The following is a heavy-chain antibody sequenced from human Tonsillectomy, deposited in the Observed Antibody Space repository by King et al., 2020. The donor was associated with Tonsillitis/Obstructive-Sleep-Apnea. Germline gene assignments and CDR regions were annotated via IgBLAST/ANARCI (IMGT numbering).Heavy chain of an antibody. CDR1: GFTFSSYA. D-gene: IGHD6-19*01. CDR3: ARSSGD. V-gene: IGHV3-30*01. Sequence: VQLVESGGGVVQPGRSLRLSCAASGFTFSSYAMHWVRQAPGKGLEWVAVISYDGSNKYYADPVKGRFTISRDNSKNTLYLQMNSLRAEDTAVYYCARSSGDWGQGTLVTVSS. J-gene: IGHJ4*02. CDR2: ISYDGSNK.